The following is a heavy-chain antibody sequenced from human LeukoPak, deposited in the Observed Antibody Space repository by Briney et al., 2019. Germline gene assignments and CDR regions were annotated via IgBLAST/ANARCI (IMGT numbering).Heavy chain of an antibody. V-gene: IGHV5-51*01. CDR3: ARQKWDLSSPFDY. D-gene: IGHD1-26*01. CDR1: GYTFTTYW. CDR2: FYPGDSNT. J-gene: IGHJ4*02. Sequence: GESLKISCKGSGYTFTTYWINWVRQVPGQGLEWMGIFYPGDSNTKYSPSFEGQVTISADRSIFTVYLQWSSLKASDTAIYYCARQKWDLSSPFDYWGQGSLVTVSS.